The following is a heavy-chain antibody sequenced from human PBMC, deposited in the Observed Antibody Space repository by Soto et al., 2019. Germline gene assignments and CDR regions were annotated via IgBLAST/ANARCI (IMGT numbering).Heavy chain of an antibody. CDR3: ARATHCGGDCYMYYFDY. J-gene: IGHJ4*02. CDR1: GGTFSSYT. V-gene: IGHV1-69*02. Sequence: GASVKVSCKASGGTFSSYTISWVRQAPGQGLEWMGRIIPILGIANYAQKFQGRVTITADKSTSTAYMELSSLRSEDTAVYYCARATHCGGDCYMYYFDYWGQGTLVTVSS. D-gene: IGHD2-21*01. CDR2: IIPILGIA.